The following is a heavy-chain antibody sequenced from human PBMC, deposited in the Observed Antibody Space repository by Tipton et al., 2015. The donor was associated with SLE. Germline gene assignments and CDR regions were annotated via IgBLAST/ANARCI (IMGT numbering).Heavy chain of an antibody. V-gene: IGHV4-31*03. Sequence: TLSLTCTVSGGSISSGGYYWSWIRQHPGKGLEWIGYIYYSGSTNYNPSLKSRVTISVDTSKNQFSLNLSSVSAADTAVYYCARGRGSSFYYHYGMDVWGQGTTVTVSS. J-gene: IGHJ6*02. CDR2: IYYSGST. CDR1: GGSISSGGYY. CDR3: ARGRGSSFYYHYGMDV. D-gene: IGHD6-13*01.